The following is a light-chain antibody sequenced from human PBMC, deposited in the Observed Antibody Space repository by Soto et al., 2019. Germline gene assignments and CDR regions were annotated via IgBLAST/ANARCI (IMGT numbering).Light chain of an antibody. Sequence: QSALTQPASVSGSPGQSITISCTGTSSDVGSYNLVSWYQQYPGKAPKLMIYEGSKRPSGVYNSFSGAKSVNTASLTISGLQAEDVADYYCCSYAGSSTPYVFGTGTKVTVL. CDR2: EGS. J-gene: IGLJ1*01. CDR1: SSDVGSYNL. CDR3: CSYAGSSTPYV. V-gene: IGLV2-23*01.